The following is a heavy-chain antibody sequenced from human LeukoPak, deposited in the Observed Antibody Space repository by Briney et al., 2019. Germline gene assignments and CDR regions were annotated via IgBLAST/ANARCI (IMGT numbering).Heavy chain of an antibody. Sequence: GESLKISCKGSGWRFTNYWIGWVRQMPGKGLEWMGIIYPGDSETRYSPPFQGQVTVSADKSINTAYLQWSSLKASDTAMYYCARALVYTIPYFDYWGQEPWSPSPQ. V-gene: IGHV5-51*01. J-gene: IGHJ4*01. CDR2: IYPGDSET. CDR3: ARALVYTIPYFDY. CDR1: GWRFTNYW. D-gene: IGHD2-8*01.